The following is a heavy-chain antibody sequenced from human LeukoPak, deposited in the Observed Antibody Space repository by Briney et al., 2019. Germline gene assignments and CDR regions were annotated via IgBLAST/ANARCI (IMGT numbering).Heavy chain of an antibody. CDR3: ARGIWLQSVDY. CDR2: INPNSGGT. D-gene: IGHD5-24*01. Sequence: ASVKVSCKASGYTFTGYYMHWVRQAPGQGLEWMGRINPNSGGTNYAQEFQSRVTMTRDTSISTAYMELNRLRADDTAVYYCARGIWLQSVDYWGQGTLVTVSS. CDR1: GYTFTGYY. V-gene: IGHV1-2*06. J-gene: IGHJ4*02.